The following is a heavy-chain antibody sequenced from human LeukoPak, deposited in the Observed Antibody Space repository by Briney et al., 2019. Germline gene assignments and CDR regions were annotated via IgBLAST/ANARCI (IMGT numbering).Heavy chain of an antibody. CDR2: ISGSGGST. D-gene: IGHD6-13*01. V-gene: IGHV3-23*01. CDR3: AKTKRPRAAGVNDAFDI. CDR1: GFTFSSYA. J-gene: IGHJ3*02. Sequence: GGSLRLSCAASGFTFSSYAMSWVRQAPGKGLEWVSAISGSGGSTYYADSVKGRFTISRDNSKNTLYLQMNSLRAEDTAVYYCAKTKRPRAAGVNDAFDIWGQGTMVTVSS.